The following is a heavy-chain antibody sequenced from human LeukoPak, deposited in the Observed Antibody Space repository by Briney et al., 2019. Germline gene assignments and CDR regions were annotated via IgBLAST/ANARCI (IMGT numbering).Heavy chain of an antibody. CDR3: ARVSDGSGSYSGPYYYYYMDV. CDR1: GYTFTSYG. J-gene: IGHJ6*03. CDR2: ISAYNGNT. D-gene: IGHD3-10*01. V-gene: IGHV1-18*01. Sequence: ASVKVSCKASGYTFTSYGIIWVRQAPGQGLEWMGWISAYNGNTNYAQKLQGRVTMTTDTSTSTAYMELRSLRSDDTAVYYCARVSDGSGSYSGPYYYYYMDVWGKGTTVTVSS.